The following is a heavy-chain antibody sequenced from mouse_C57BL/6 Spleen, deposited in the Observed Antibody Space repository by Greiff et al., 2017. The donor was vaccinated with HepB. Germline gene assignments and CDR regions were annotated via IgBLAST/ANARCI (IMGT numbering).Heavy chain of an antibody. CDR1: GFTFSSYG. J-gene: IGHJ1*03. CDR2: ISSGGSYT. V-gene: IGHV5-6*02. CDR3: ARRPPITTVVAHWYFDV. Sequence: EVKVEESGGDLVKPGGSLKLSCAASGFTFSSYGMSWVRQTPDKRLEWVATISSGGSYTYYPDSVKGRFTISRDNAKNTLYLQMSSLKSEDTAMYYCARRPPITTVVAHWYFDVWGTGTTVTVSS. D-gene: IGHD1-1*01.